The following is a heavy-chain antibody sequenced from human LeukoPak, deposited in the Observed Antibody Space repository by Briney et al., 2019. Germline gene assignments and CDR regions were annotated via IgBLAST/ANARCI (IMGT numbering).Heavy chain of an antibody. Sequence: GASLNISSNCSGYSITNYWNGWVRHTPGQRQELMWIFYPGDSDTRYSPSFQGQVTISADKSISTAYLQWSRLEASDTAMYYCARRRRDGSDFDYWGQGTLVTVSS. V-gene: IGHV5-51*01. D-gene: IGHD5-24*01. J-gene: IGHJ4*02. CDR1: GYSITNYW. CDR3: ARRRRDGSDFDY. CDR2: FYPGDSDT.